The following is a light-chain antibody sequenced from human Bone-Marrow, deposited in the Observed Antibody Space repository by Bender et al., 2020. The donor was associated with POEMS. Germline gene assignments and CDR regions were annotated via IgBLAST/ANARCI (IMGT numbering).Light chain of an antibody. CDR2: DNA. CDR3: CSFAHTVSVV. J-gene: IGLJ2*01. CDR1: SSNIGNHD. V-gene: IGLV1-51*01. Sequence: QSLLTQPPSVSAAPGQKVTISCSGSSSNIGNHDVSWYQHLPGTAPKLLIYDNAKRPSEIPDRFSGSKSGTSASLAITGLQSDDEADYYCCSFAHTVSVVFGGGTKLTVL.